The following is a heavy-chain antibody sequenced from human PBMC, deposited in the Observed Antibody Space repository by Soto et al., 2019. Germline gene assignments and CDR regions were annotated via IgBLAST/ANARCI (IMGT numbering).Heavy chain of an antibody. CDR3: ATGAVYDSSGYPIDY. Sequence: QVQLVQSGAEVKKPGASVKVSCKASGYTFTSYGISWVRQAPGQGLEWMGWISAYNGKTNYAQKLQGRVTMTTETYTSTAYMELRSLRSDETAVYYCATGAVYDSSGYPIDYWGQGTLVTVSS. J-gene: IGHJ4*02. CDR1: GYTFTSYG. D-gene: IGHD3-22*01. V-gene: IGHV1-18*01. CDR2: ISAYNGKT.